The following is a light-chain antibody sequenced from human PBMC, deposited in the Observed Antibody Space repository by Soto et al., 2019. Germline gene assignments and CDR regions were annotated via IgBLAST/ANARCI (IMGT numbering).Light chain of an antibody. CDR2: DAS. J-gene: IGKJ1*01. V-gene: IGKV1-5*01. CDR1: QSISTW. CDR3: QQYNSYSLT. Sequence: NPKTQSPFTLAAAGRGKGTNTCRASQSISTWLAWYQQKPGKAPKLLIYDASSLQSGVPSRFSGSGSGTEFTLTISSLQPDDFATYYCQQYNSYSLTFGQGTKVDI.